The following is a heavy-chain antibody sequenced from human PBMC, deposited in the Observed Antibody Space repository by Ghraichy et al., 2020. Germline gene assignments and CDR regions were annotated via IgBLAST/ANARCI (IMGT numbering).Heavy chain of an antibody. CDR3: ASATFVGVMDY. V-gene: IGHV3-53*01. CDR2: IYSGGST. CDR1: GFTVSSNY. Sequence: GGSLRLSCAASGFTVSSNYMSWVRQAPGKGLEWVSVIYSGGSTYYADSVKGRFTISRDNSKNTLYPQMNSLRAEDTAVYYCASATFVGVMDYWGQGTLVTGSP. J-gene: IGHJ4*02. D-gene: IGHD3-16*01.